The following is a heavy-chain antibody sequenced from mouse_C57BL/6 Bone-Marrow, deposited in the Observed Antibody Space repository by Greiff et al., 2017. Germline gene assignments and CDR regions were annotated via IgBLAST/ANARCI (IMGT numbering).Heavy chain of an antibody. V-gene: IGHV1-42*01. CDR2: INPSTGGT. CDR1: GYSFTGYY. Sequence: EVKLVESGPELVKPGASVKISCKASGYSFTGYYMNWVKQSPEKSLEWIGEINPSTGGTTYNQKFKAKATLTVDKSSSTAYMQLKSLTSEDSAVYYCARSVRAYWGQGTLVTVSA. J-gene: IGHJ3*01. CDR3: ARSVRAY.